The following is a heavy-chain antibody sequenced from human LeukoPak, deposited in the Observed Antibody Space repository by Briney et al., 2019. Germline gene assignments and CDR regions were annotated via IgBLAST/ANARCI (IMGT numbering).Heavy chain of an antibody. CDR3: ARDQKSSSGWYDAFDI. V-gene: IGHV1-69*05. CDR1: GGTFSSYA. CDR2: IIPIFGTA. D-gene: IGHD6-19*01. Sequence: GASVKVSCKASGGTFSSYAISWVRQAPGQGLEWMGEIIPIFGTANYAQKFQGRVTITTDESTSTAYMELSSLRSEDTAVYYCARDQKSSSGWYDAFDIWGQGTMVTVSS. J-gene: IGHJ3*02.